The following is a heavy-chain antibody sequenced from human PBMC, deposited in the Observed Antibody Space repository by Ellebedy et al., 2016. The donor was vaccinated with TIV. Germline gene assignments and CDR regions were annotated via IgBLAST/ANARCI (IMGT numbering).Heavy chain of an antibody. V-gene: IGHV1-18*04. CDR2: ICAYNVNT. Sequence: ASVKVSCKASGYTFTSYGFSWVRQAPGQGLEWMGWICAYNVNTNYAQKVQGRVTMTTDTSTSTAYMELRSLRSDDTAVYYCARDDSGSYSDWFDPWGQGTLVTVSS. CDR3: ARDDSGSYSDWFDP. J-gene: IGHJ5*02. CDR1: GYTFTSYG. D-gene: IGHD1-26*01.